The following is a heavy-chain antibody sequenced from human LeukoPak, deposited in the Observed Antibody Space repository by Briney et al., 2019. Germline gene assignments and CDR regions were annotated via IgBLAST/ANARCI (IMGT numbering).Heavy chain of an antibody. Sequence: ASVKVSCKTSGYSFTDYYMHWVRQAPGQGLEWMGWITPHNHNAIYAQKLQGRVTMTTDTSTSTAYMDLRSLGSDDTAVYYCARFSISYDLYYYYYMDVWGKGTTVTVSS. D-gene: IGHD3-3*01. CDR2: ITPHNHNA. J-gene: IGHJ6*03. CDR3: ARFSISYDLYYYYYMDV. V-gene: IGHV1-18*01. CDR1: GYSFTDYY.